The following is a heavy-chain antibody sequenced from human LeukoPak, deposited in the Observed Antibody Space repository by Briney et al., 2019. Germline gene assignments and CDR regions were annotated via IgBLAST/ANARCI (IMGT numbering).Heavy chain of an antibody. V-gene: IGHV3-21*01. CDR1: GFTFSSYS. CDR3: AKKMDDAFDI. D-gene: IGHD5-24*01. Sequence: GGSLRLSCAASGFTFSSYSMNWVRQAPGKGLEWVSFISSSSAYISYTDSVKGRFTISRDNAKNSLYLQMNNLRAEDTSVYYCAKKMDDAFDIWGQGTMVTVSS. CDR2: ISSSSAYI. J-gene: IGHJ3*02.